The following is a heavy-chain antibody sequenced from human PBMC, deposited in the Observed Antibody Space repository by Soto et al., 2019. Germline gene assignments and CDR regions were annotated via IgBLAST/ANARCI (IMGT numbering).Heavy chain of an antibody. V-gene: IGHV3-66*01. Sequence: EVQLVESGGGLVQPGGSLRLSCAASGFTVSSNYMSWVRQAPGKGLEWVSVIYSGGSTYYADSVKGRFTISRDNSKNKRYLQMNSLRAEDTAVYYCARDQYCSSTSCYDGWGQGTLVTVSS. J-gene: IGHJ4*02. CDR2: IYSGGST. CDR1: GFTVSSNY. CDR3: ARDQYCSSTSCYDG. D-gene: IGHD2-2*01.